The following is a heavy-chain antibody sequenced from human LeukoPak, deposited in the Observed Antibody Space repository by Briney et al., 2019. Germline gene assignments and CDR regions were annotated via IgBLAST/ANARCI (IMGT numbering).Heavy chain of an antibody. D-gene: IGHD3-22*01. V-gene: IGHV4-59*01. CDR3: ARGGSSGYYPRWLDP. Sequence: SESLSLTCAVSVGSIGSYYWSWIRHPPWKGREWLGYIYCSGSTNYNPSLKSRVTISVDTSKNQFSLKLSSVTAADTAVYYCARGGSSGYYPRWLDPWGQGTLVTISS. J-gene: IGHJ5*02. CDR2: IYCSGST. CDR1: VGSIGSYY.